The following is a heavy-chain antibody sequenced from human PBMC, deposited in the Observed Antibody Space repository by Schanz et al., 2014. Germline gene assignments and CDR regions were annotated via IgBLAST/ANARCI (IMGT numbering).Heavy chain of an antibody. CDR3: ARVRAYDYGAEAHGMDV. CDR2: IDRDGGHT. Sequence: EVQLVESGGVVAQPGGSLRLSCAASGFSFDDYTMHWVRQAPGKGLEWVSLIDRDGGHTYYADSVKGRFTISRDNAKNSLYLQMNSLRAEDTAVYYCARVRAYDYGAEAHGMDVWGQGTPVTVSS. J-gene: IGHJ6*02. D-gene: IGHD4-17*01. V-gene: IGHV3-43*01. CDR1: GFSFDDYT.